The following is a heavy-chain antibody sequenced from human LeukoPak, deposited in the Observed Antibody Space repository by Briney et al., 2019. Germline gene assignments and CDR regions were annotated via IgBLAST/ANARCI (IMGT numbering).Heavy chain of an antibody. CDR1: GYTLTELS. V-gene: IGHV1-24*01. Sequence: ASVKVSCKVSGYTLTELSMHWVRQAPGKGLEWMGGFDPEDGETIYAQKFQGRVTMTEDTSTDTAYMELSSLRSEDTAVYYCATDYYGSGSYYPDAFDIWGQGAMVTVSS. CDR2: FDPEDGET. CDR3: ATDYYGSGSYYPDAFDI. J-gene: IGHJ3*02. D-gene: IGHD3-10*01.